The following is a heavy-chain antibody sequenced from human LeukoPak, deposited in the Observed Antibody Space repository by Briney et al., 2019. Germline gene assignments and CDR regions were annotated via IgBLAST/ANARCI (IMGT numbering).Heavy chain of an antibody. CDR2: ISSSGSTI. J-gene: IGHJ4*02. CDR3: AKDNTVIQMVGRRRGPFDY. CDR1: GFTFSSYE. D-gene: IGHD5-18*01. Sequence: PGGSLRLSCAASGFTFSSYEMNWVRQAPGKGLEWVSYISSSGSTIYYAGSVKGRFTISRDNAKNSLYLQMNSLRAEDTAVYYCAKDNTVIQMVGRRRGPFDYWGQGTLVTVSS. V-gene: IGHV3-48*03.